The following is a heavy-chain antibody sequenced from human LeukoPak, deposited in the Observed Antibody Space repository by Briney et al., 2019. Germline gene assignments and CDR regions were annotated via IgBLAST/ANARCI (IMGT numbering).Heavy chain of an antibody. J-gene: IGHJ4*02. Sequence: SVKVSCKASGGTFSKYTISWVRQSPGQGLEWMGGITPLFGTASYAQKFQGRVTITADESASTAYMEVSSLRSEDTAVYYCAREGSETWYYYDSSGYYSFDYWGQGTLVTVSS. CDR3: AREGSETWYYYDSSGYYSFDY. CDR1: GGTFSKYT. CDR2: ITPLFGTA. V-gene: IGHV1-69*13. D-gene: IGHD3-22*01.